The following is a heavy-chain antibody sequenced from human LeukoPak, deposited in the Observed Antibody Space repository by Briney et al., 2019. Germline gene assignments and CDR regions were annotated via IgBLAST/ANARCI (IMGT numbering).Heavy chain of an antibody. CDR2: ISGSGGST. D-gene: IGHD3-22*01. CDR3: AKDSDYYDSSGYYPGAFDI. CDR1: GFTFSSYA. J-gene: IGHJ3*02. V-gene: IGHV3-23*01. Sequence: PGGSLRLSCAASGFTFSSYAMSWVRQAPGKGLEWVSAISGSGGSTYYADSVKGRFTISRDNSKNTLYLQMNSLRAEDTAVYYCAKDSDYYDSSGYYPGAFDIWGQGTMVTVSS.